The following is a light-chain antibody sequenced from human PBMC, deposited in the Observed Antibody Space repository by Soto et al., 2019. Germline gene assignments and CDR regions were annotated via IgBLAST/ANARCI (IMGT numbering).Light chain of an antibody. CDR3: TSYTSSGTYV. J-gene: IGLJ1*01. CDR2: DVS. CDR1: NSDVGGYNY. Sequence: QSALTQPASVSGSPGQSITISCTGTNSDVGGYNYVSWYQQHPGKAPKPMIYDVSNRPSGVSNRFSGSKSGNTASPTISGLQAEDEADYYCTSYTSSGTYVFGTGTKVTVL. V-gene: IGLV2-14*01.